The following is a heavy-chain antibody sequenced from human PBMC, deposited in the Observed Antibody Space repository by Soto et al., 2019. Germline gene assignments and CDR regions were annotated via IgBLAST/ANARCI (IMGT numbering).Heavy chain of an antibody. D-gene: IGHD2-2*02. V-gene: IGHV4-61*01. CDR3: ASGIVGVPAAIWGGDGNWFDP. Sequence: QVQLQESGPGLVKPSETLSLTCTVSGGSVSSGSYYWSWIRQPPGKGLEWIGYIYYSGSTNYNPSLKSPVTISVDPSKNQFSLKLSSVTAADTAVYYCASGIVGVPAAIWGGDGNWFDPWGQGTLVTVSS. CDR2: IYYSGST. CDR1: GGSVSSGSYY. J-gene: IGHJ5*02.